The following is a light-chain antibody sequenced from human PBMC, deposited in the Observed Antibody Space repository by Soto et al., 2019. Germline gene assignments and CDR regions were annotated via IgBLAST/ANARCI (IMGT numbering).Light chain of an antibody. CDR2: GAS. CDR1: QSVPGNY. J-gene: IGKJ1*01. Sequence: EIVLTQSPGTLSLSPGERVTLSCWASQSVPGNYLAWFQHKPGQAPRLLIYGASSRAPGIPDRFSGSGSGTDFTLTISSLEPEDLAVYYWHQYTSVPWTVGQGTKVEIK. V-gene: IGKV3-20*01. CDR3: HQYTSVPWT.